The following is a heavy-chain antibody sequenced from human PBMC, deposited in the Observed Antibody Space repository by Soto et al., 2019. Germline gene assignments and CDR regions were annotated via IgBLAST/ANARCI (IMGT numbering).Heavy chain of an antibody. D-gene: IGHD2-2*01. V-gene: IGHV1-69*13. CDR1: GGTFSSYA. J-gene: IGHJ6*02. Sequence: GASVKVSCKASGGTFSSYAISWVRQAPGQGLEWMGGIIPIFGTANYAQKFQGRVTITADESTSTAYMELSSLRSEDTAVYYCAACRTSCSYYYYYGKDVWGQGTTVTVSS. CDR2: IIPIFGTA. CDR3: AACRTSCSYYYYYGKDV.